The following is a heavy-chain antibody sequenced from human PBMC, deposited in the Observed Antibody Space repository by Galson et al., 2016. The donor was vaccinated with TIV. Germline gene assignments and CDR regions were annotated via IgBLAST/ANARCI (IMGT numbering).Heavy chain of an antibody. J-gene: IGHJ4*02. D-gene: IGHD3-22*01. CDR1: GFSFSIFA. CDR3: AKMDSSGFDYVRRFDF. V-gene: IGHV3-23*01. CDR2: ISGGGGST. Sequence: SLRLSCAASGFSFSIFAMTWVRQAPGMGLEWVSAISGGGGSTYYADSVKGRFTISRDNSTSTLFLQMSSLRADDTAVYFCAKMDSSGFDYVRRFDFWGQGTLATVSS.